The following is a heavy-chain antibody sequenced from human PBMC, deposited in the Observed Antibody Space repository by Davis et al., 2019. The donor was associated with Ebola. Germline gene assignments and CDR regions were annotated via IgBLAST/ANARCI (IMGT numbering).Heavy chain of an antibody. D-gene: IGHD4-17*01. V-gene: IGHV1-2*02. J-gene: IGHJ4*02. CDR3: GREDTVPRGIDY. Sequence: ASVKVSCKTSGYSFTAYYVHWVRQAPGQGLEWVGFINPKTGVANLKQKFQGRVTITADESTSTAYMELSSLRSDDTAVYYCGREDTVPRGIDYWGQGTLVTVAS. CDR2: INPKTGVA. CDR1: GYSFTAYY.